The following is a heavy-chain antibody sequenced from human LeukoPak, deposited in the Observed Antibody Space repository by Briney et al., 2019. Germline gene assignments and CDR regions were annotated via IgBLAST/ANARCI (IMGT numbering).Heavy chain of an antibody. D-gene: IGHD3-10*01. CDR2: ISGSGVST. Sequence: GGSLRLSCAASGFRFSSYAMSWVRQAPGKGLEWVSAISGSGVSTYYADSVKGRFTVSRDNSKNTLYLQMNSLRAEGTAVYYCAKETGFGELIIFDYWGQGTLVTVSS. CDR1: GFRFSSYA. CDR3: AKETGFGELIIFDY. J-gene: IGHJ4*02. V-gene: IGHV3-23*01.